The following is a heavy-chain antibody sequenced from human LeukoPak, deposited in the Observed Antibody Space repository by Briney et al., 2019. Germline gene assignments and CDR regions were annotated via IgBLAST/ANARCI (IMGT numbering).Heavy chain of an antibody. CDR1: GGSISSGGYY. Sequence: PSETLSLTCTVSGGSISSGGYYWSWIRQHPGKGLEWIGYIYYSGSTNYNPSLKSRVTISVDTSKNQFSLKLSSVTAADTAVYYCARHGSALHGSDKGFDPWGQGTLVTVSS. D-gene: IGHD3-10*01. V-gene: IGHV4-61*08. CDR3: ARHGSALHGSDKGFDP. J-gene: IGHJ5*02. CDR2: IYYSGST.